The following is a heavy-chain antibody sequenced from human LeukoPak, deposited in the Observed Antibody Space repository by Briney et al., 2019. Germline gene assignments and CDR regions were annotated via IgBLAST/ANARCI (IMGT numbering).Heavy chain of an antibody. Sequence: QPGGSLRLSCAASGFTFDDYTMHWVRQAPGKGLEWVSLISWDGGSTYYADSVKGRFTISRDNSKNSLYLQMNSLRTEDTALYYCAKAVGSSWEFDYWGQGTLVTVSS. D-gene: IGHD6-13*01. V-gene: IGHV3-43*01. CDR1: GFTFDDYT. CDR3: AKAVGSSWEFDY. J-gene: IGHJ4*02. CDR2: ISWDGGST.